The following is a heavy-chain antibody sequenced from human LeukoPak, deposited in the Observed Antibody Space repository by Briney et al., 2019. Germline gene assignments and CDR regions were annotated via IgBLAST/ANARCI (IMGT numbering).Heavy chain of an antibody. D-gene: IGHD3-22*01. CDR1: GGSISSSSNY. J-gene: IGHJ4*02. V-gene: IGHV4-39*01. CDR2: AYQGGST. CDR3: ASPTYDSSGYYHLK. Sequence: SETLSLTCTVSGGSISSSSNYWGWIRQPPGKGLDWIGSAYQGGSTYYNPSLKSRVTISVDTSKNQFSLQLTSVTASDTAVYYCASPTYDSSGYYHLKWGQGILVTVSS.